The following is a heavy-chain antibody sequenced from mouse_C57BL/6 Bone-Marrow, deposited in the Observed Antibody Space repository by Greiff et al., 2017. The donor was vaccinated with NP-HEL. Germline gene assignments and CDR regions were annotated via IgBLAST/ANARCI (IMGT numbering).Heavy chain of an antibody. D-gene: IGHD4-1*01. CDR3: AREGNWPYFDY. CDR2: IYPRSGNT. J-gene: IGHJ2*01. V-gene: IGHV1-81*01. Sequence: QVQLQQSGAELARPGASVKLSCKASGYTFTSYGISWVKQRTGQGLEWIGEIYPRSGNTYYNEKFKGKATLTADESSSTAYMELRSLTSEDSAVYFCAREGNWPYFDYWGQGTTLTVSS. CDR1: GYTFTSYG.